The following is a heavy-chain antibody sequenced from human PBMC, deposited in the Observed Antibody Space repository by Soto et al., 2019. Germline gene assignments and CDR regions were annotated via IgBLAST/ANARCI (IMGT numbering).Heavy chain of an antibody. CDR3: ARGREVDKAMALTPYYYSGMYV. Sequence: PSETLSLTCAVSCGSISSGGYSWSWIRQPPGKGLEWIGYIYHSGSTYYNPSLKSRVTISVDRSKNQFSLKLSSVTAADTAVYYCARGREVDKAMALTPYYYSGMYVWGQGTMVTVYS. D-gene: IGHD5-18*01. CDR2: IYHSGST. V-gene: IGHV4-30-2*01. J-gene: IGHJ6*02. CDR1: CGSISSGGYS.